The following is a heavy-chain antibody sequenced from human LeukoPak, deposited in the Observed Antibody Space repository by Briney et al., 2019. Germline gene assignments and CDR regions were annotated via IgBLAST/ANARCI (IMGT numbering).Heavy chain of an antibody. J-gene: IGHJ3*02. CDR1: GYTFTSYG. CDR3: ARAPGPKRAFDI. CDR2: ISAYNGNT. Sequence: ASVKVSCKASGYTFTSYGISWVRQAPGQGLEWMGWISAYNGNTNYAQTLQGRITMTTDTSTSTAYMELRSLRSDDTAVYYCARAPGPKRAFDIWGQGTMVTVSS. V-gene: IGHV1-18*01.